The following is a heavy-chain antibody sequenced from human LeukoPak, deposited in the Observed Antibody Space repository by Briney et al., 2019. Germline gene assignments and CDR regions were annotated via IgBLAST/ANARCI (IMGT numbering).Heavy chain of an antibody. Sequence: GGSLRLSCAASGFTFSNAWMSWVRQAPGKGLEWVGRIKSKTDGGTTDYAAPVKGRFTISRDDSKNTLYLQMNSLKTEDTAVYYCTTDYDYVWGGDYWGQGTLVTVSS. D-gene: IGHD3-16*01. CDR2: IKSKTDGGTT. V-gene: IGHV3-15*01. CDR1: GFTFSNAW. J-gene: IGHJ4*02. CDR3: TTDYDYVWGGDY.